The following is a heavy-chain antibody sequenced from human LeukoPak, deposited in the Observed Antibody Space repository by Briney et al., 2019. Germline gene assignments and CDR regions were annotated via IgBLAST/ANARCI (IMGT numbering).Heavy chain of an antibody. Sequence: PSETRSLTCTVSGASIGTYYCSWVRQAPGEGMEWIGSPHYSGTTIYKRSFKSRVTMLVDTSKNQFSQKLSSVTAADTAVYYCARIVPNTEMVTSFDNWGQGTLVTVSS. CDR3: ARIVPNTEMVTSFDN. V-gene: IGHV4-59*01. J-gene: IGHJ4*02. D-gene: IGHD5-18*01. CDR2: PHYSGTT. CDR1: GASIGTYY.